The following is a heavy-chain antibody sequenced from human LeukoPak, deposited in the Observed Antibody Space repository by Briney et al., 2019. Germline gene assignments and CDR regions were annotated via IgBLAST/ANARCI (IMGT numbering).Heavy chain of an antibody. CDR1: RFTFSSYW. Sequence: GGSLRLSRAASRFTFSSYWMSWVRQAPGKGLEWVANIKQDGSEKHYVDSVKGRFTISRDNAKNSLSLQMKSLRAEDTAVYYCAREGHCSTTSCALDAIEIWGQGTLVAVSS. CDR2: IKQDGSEK. CDR3: AREGHCSTTSCALDAIEI. J-gene: IGHJ3*02. V-gene: IGHV3-7*01. D-gene: IGHD2-2*01.